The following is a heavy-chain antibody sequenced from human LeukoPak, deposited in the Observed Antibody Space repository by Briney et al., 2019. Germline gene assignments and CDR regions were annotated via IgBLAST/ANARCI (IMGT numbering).Heavy chain of an antibody. V-gene: IGHV1-2*02. CDR1: GYTFTGYY. Sequence: GASVKVSCKASGYTFTGYYMHWVRQAPGQGLEWMGWINPNSGGTNYAQKFQGRVTMTRDTSISTAYMELSRLRSDDTAVYYCARDQVNTRKSGYSYGSDYWGQGTLVTVSS. CDR2: INPNSGGT. D-gene: IGHD5-18*01. CDR3: ARDQVNTRKSGYSYGSDY. J-gene: IGHJ4*02.